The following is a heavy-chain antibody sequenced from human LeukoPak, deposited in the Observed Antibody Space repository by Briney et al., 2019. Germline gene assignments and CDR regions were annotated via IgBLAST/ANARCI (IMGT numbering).Heavy chain of an antibody. J-gene: IGHJ3*02. CDR1: GYTFTGYY. V-gene: IGHV1-2*02. CDR2: INPNSGGT. D-gene: IGHD2-8*01. CDR3: AGGRVYCTNGVCYIGAFDI. Sequence: ASVKVSCKASGYTFTGYYMHWVRPAPRQGREWMGWINPNSGGTNYAQKFQGRVTMTRHTSISTAYMELSRLRSDDTAVYYCAGGRVYCTNGVCYIGAFDIWGQGTMVTVSS.